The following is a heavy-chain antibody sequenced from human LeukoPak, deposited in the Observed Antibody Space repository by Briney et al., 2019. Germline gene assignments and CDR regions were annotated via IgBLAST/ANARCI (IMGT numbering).Heavy chain of an antibody. D-gene: IGHD6-6*01. Sequence: ASVKVSCKASGYTFTSYDINWVRQATGQGPEWMGWMNPNSGNTGYAQKFQGRVTITRNTSISTAYMELSSLRSEDTAVYYCARESSSSAGSDYWGQGTLVTVSS. CDR1: GYTFTSYD. CDR2: MNPNSGNT. J-gene: IGHJ4*02. V-gene: IGHV1-8*03. CDR3: ARESSSSAGSDY.